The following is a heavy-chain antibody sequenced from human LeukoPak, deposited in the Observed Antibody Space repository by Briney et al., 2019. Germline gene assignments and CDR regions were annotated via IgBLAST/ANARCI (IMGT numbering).Heavy chain of an antibody. CDR2: IYTSGST. D-gene: IGHD2-2*01. CDR3: ARYSVAGYCSSTSCYDY. V-gene: IGHV4-4*08. CDR1: GGSISSYY. Sequence: SETLSLTCTVSGGSISSYYWSWIRQPPGKGLEWIGRIYTSGSTNYNPPLKSRVTISVDTSKNQFSLKLSSVTAADTAVYYCARYSVAGYCSSTSCYDYWGQGTLVTVSS. J-gene: IGHJ4*02.